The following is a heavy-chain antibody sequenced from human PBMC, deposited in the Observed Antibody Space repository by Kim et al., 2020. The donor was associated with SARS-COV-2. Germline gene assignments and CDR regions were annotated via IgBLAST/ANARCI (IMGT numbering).Heavy chain of an antibody. V-gene: IGHV2-5*02. CDR1: GFSVSSSGVG. CDR3: ARVLGKCSGGSCYSLDYSYYGMDV. CDR2: MYWDDDR. Sequence: SGPTLVNPTQTLRLTCIVSGFSVSSSGVGVGWIRQPPGKALEWLGMMYWDDDRRYSPSLKSRLTITKDTSRNQVDLTMTNMDPVDTATYYCARVLGKCSGGSCYSLDYSYYGMDVWGQGTTVTVSS. D-gene: IGHD2-15*01. J-gene: IGHJ6*02.